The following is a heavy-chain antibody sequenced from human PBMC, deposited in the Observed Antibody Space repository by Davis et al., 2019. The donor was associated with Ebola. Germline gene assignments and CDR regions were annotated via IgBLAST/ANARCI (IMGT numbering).Heavy chain of an antibody. Sequence: GESLKISCAASGFTVSSNYMSWVRQAPGKGLEWVSVIYSGGSTYYADSVKGRFTISRDNSKNTLYLQMNSLRAEDTAVYYCAKLDSSSWDYYYYGMDVWGQGTTVTVSS. CDR2: IYSGGST. V-gene: IGHV3-53*01. D-gene: IGHD6-13*01. J-gene: IGHJ6*02. CDR3: AKLDSSSWDYYYYGMDV. CDR1: GFTVSSNY.